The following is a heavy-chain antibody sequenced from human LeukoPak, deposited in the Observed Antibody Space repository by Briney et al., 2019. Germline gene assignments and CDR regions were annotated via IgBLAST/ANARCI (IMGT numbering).Heavy chain of an antibody. CDR1: GGSISSSSYY. Sequence: PSETLSLTCTVSGGSISSSSYYWGWIRQPPGKGLEWIGSIYYSGSTYYNPSLKSRVTISVDTSKNQFSLKLSSVTAADAAVYYCARHPDDYVWGSYRPNWFGPWGQGTLVTVSS. CDR2: IYYSGST. J-gene: IGHJ5*02. CDR3: ARHPDDYVWGSYRPNWFGP. D-gene: IGHD3-16*02. V-gene: IGHV4-39*01.